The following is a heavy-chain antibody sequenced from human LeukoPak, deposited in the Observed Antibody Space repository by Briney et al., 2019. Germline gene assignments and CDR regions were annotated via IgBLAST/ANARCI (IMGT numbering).Heavy chain of an antibody. Sequence: SETLSLTCTVSGGSISSSTYYWGWIRQPPGKGLEWIGEINHSGSTNYNPSLKSRVTISVDTSKNQFSLKLSSVTAADTAVYYCARFGYCSGGSCLDAFDIWGQGTMVTVSS. V-gene: IGHV4-39*07. D-gene: IGHD2-15*01. CDR1: GGSISSSTYY. CDR3: ARFGYCSGGSCLDAFDI. J-gene: IGHJ3*02. CDR2: INHSGST.